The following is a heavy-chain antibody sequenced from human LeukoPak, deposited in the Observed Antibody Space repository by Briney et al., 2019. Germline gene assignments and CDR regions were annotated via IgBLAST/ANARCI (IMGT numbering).Heavy chain of an antibody. CDR3: ARDYYGSGSYSKKGFDY. J-gene: IGHJ4*02. D-gene: IGHD3-10*01. Sequence: ASVKVSCKASGYTFTSYGISWVRQAPGQGLEWMGWISAYNGNTNYAQKLQGRVTMTTDTSTSTAYMELRSLRSDDTAVYYCARDYYGSGSYSKKGFDYWGQGTLVTVSS. CDR2: ISAYNGNT. CDR1: GYTFTSYG. V-gene: IGHV1-18*01.